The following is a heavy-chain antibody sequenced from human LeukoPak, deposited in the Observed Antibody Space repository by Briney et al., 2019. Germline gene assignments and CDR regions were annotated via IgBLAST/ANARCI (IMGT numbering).Heavy chain of an antibody. CDR1: GFTFSSHR. CDR3: VRLTFYEGRGYYPDH. V-gene: IGHV3-74*01. Sequence: PGGSLRLSCGASGFTFSSHRMRWVRQAPGEAPAWVARISSDGSSAVYADSVRGRFTVSRDNAKSTLFLQMDSLRAEDTAVYYCVRLTFYEGRGYYPDHWGQGTLVTVSS. CDR2: ISSDGSSA. D-gene: IGHD3-22*01. J-gene: IGHJ4*02.